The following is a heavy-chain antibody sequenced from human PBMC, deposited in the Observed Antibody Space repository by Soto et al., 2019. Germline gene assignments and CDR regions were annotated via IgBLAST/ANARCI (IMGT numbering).Heavy chain of an antibody. D-gene: IGHD2-8*01. J-gene: IGHJ6*02. Sequence: PGGSLRLSCAASGFTFSDYAMHWVRQAPGKGLEWVTFISYDGSHKYYADSVKGRFTISRDSSKNTLYLQMNSLRAEGTAVYYCARGDRYCSSGVCLSYGMDVWGQGTTVTVSS. CDR1: GFTFSDYA. CDR2: ISYDGSHK. V-gene: IGHV3-30-3*01. CDR3: ARGDRYCSSGVCLSYGMDV.